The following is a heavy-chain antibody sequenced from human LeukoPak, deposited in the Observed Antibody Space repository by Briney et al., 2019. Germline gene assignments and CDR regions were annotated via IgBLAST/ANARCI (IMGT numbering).Heavy chain of an antibody. D-gene: IGHD3-22*01. J-gene: IGHJ4*02. CDR1: GGSISSYY. Sequence: SETLSLPCTVSGGSISSYYWSWIRKPPGEGLEWIGYIYTSGCTNYNPSLKSRVTISADTSKNQFSLKLSSVTAADTAVYYCASGGGYYDSSGYYSIDYWGQGTLVTVSS. CDR3: ASGGGYYDSSGYYSIDY. CDR2: IYTSGCT. V-gene: IGHV4-4*09.